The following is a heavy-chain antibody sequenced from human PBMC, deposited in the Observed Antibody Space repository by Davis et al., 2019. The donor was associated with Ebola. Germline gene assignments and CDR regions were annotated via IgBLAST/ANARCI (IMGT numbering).Heavy chain of an antibody. J-gene: IGHJ4*02. Sequence: ASVKVSCKASGYTFINYGITWVRQAPGQGLEWLGWIRTYDGNTNYAQKLQDRVTMTTDTSTTTVFMEVRNLRSDDTAVYWCARGEGAPDYWGQGTLVTVSS. CDR1: GYTFINYG. CDR3: ARGEGAPDY. D-gene: IGHD1-26*01. V-gene: IGHV1-18*04. CDR2: IRTYDGNT.